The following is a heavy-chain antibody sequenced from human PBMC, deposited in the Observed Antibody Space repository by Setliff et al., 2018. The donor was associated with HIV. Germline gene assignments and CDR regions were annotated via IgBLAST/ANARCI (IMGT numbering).Heavy chain of an antibody. V-gene: IGHV4-4*07. D-gene: IGHD6-13*01. J-gene: IGHJ4*02. Sequence: SETLSLTCTVSGGSINSYYWSWIRQPAGKGLKWIGRIYSSGSTNYNPSLKSRVTMSVDTSKNQISLKLSSVTAADTAMYYCARRMAAGTFDYWGQGTLVTVSS. CDR2: IYSSGST. CDR1: GGSINSYY. CDR3: ARRMAAGTFDY.